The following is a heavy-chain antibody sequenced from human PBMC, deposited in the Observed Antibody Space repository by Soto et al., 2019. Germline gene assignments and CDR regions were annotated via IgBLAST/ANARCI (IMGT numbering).Heavy chain of an antibody. D-gene: IGHD5-18*01. V-gene: IGHV1-69*13. Sequence: SVKVSCKASGGSFTYTLSWARQAPGQGLEWMGGIIPIFGTANYAQKFQGRVTITADESTKTAYMELSTLRSEDTAVYYCARLHSHGTYGMDVWGQGTTVTV. J-gene: IGHJ6*02. CDR2: IIPIFGTA. CDR3: ARLHSHGTYGMDV. CDR1: GGSFTYT.